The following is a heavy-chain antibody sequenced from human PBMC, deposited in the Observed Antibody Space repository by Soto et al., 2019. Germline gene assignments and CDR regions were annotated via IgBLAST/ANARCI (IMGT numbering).Heavy chain of an antibody. J-gene: IGHJ4*02. Sequence: GASVKVSCKTSGGTFGTYGIGWARQAPGQGLEWMGGIVPLTGTPNYAQKFQGRVTITADEASSTVHMRLSSLRSDDTAVYFCARGPGSDSYYHYWGLGTLVTVSS. CDR1: GGTFGTYG. CDR3: ARGPGSDSYYHY. V-gene: IGHV1-69*13. D-gene: IGHD4-4*01. CDR2: IVPLTGTP.